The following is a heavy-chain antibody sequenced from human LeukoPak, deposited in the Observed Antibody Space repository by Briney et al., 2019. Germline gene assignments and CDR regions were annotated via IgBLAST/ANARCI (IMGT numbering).Heavy chain of an antibody. V-gene: IGHV3-23*01. CDR3: AKIGSLVRGAIDY. CDR2: ISGGSGST. D-gene: IGHD3-10*01. Sequence: GGSLRLSCAASGFTFSSYAMSWVRQAPGKGLAWVSTISGGSGSTYCADSVKGRFTISRDNSKNTLYLQMNSLRDEDTAVYYCAKIGSLVRGAIDYWGQGTLVTVSS. J-gene: IGHJ4*02. CDR1: GFTFSSYA.